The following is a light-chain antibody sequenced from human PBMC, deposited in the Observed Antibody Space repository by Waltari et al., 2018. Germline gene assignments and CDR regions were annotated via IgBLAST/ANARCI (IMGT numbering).Light chain of an antibody. CDR2: DAS. V-gene: IGKV1-12*01. J-gene: IGKJ1*01. CDR3: QQVNSFPRT. CDR1: QGIASR. Sequence: QMTQSPSSVSASVGDRVTLTCRASQGIASRLAWYQQKPGKAPKLLIYDASSLHNGVPSRCIGSGSGTDVTLTIRGLQPEDFATYYCQQVNSFPRTFGQGTTVDVK.